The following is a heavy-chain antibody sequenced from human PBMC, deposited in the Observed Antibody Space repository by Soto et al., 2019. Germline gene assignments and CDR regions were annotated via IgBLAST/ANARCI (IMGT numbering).Heavy chain of an antibody. CDR3: ARGIPLPATTLDY. D-gene: IGHD2-15*01. J-gene: IGHJ4*02. CDR2: IWYDGSNQ. V-gene: IGHV3-33*01. CDR1: GFTFSSFA. Sequence: QVQLVESGGGVVQPGRSLRLSCAASGFTFSSFAMHWVRQAPGKGLEWVAIIWYDGSNQYYSGSVKGRFTISRDNSKDTLYLQMNSLRAEDTAVYYCARGIPLPATTLDYWGQGTLVTVSS.